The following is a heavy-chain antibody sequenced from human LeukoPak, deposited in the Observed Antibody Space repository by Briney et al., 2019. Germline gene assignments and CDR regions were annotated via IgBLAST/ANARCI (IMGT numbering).Heavy chain of an antibody. D-gene: IGHD2-15*01. Sequence: GESLKISCKGSGYSFTSYWIGWVRRMPGKGLEWMGIIYPGDSDTRYSPSFQGQVTISADKSISTAYLQWSSLKASDTAMYYCARHPVDCSGGSCYGIWFDPWGQGTLVTVSS. CDR1: GYSFTSYW. CDR2: IYPGDSDT. J-gene: IGHJ5*02. V-gene: IGHV5-51*01. CDR3: ARHPVDCSGGSCYGIWFDP.